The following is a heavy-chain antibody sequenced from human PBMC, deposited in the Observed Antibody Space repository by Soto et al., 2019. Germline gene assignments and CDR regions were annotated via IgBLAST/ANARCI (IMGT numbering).Heavy chain of an antibody. CDR1: GYTFTSYG. CDR3: ARVTSTNPLYYGMDV. J-gene: IGHJ6*02. V-gene: IGHV1-18*01. D-gene: IGHD3-16*01. CDR2: ISAYNGNT. Sequence: ASVKVSGKASGYTFTSYGISWVRQAPGQGLEWMGWISAYNGNTNYAQKLQGRVTMTTDTSTSTAYMELRSLRSDDTAVYYCARVTSTNPLYYGMDVWGQGTTVTVSS.